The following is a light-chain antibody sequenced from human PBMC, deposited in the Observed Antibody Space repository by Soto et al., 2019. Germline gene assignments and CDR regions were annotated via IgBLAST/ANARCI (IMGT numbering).Light chain of an antibody. CDR1: NSDVGAYNY. CDR2: EVS. V-gene: IGLV2-14*01. CDR3: SSYTTSSTPVV. J-gene: IGLJ2*01. Sequence: QSALTQPASVSGSPGQSITISCTGTNSDVGAYNYVSWYQQHPGKAPKLMIYEVSNWPSGVSNRFSGYKSGNTASLTISGLQAEDEADYYCSSYTTSSTPVVFGGGTKVTVL.